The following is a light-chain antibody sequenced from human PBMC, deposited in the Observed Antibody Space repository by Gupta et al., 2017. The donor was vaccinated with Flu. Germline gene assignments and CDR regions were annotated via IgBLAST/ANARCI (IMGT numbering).Light chain of an antibody. V-gene: IGKV1-12*01. CDR3: QQADSFPLT. CDR1: QTIYSE. CDR2: PAT. J-gene: IGKJ4*01. Sequence: PSSVSASVGDRVSVTCRASQTIYSEVAWYQHKAGKAPKLLIHPATTLQNGVPSRFSGSGYGTDFTLTITSLHPEDFATYYCQQADSFPLTFGGGTKVEI.